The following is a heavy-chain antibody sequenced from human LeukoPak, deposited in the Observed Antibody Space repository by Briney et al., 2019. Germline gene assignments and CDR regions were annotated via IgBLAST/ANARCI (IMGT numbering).Heavy chain of an antibody. D-gene: IGHD4-23*01. CDR1: GFTLSSYG. CDR3: AKNDYGGNSGGVSGNY. V-gene: IGHV3-30*02. CDR2: IRYDGSNK. Sequence: GGSLRLSCAASGFTLSSYGMHWVRQAPGKGLEWVAFIRYDGSNKYYADSVKGRFTISRDNSKNTLYLQMNSLRAEDTAVYYCAKNDYGGNSGGVSGNYWGQGTLVTVSS. J-gene: IGHJ4*02.